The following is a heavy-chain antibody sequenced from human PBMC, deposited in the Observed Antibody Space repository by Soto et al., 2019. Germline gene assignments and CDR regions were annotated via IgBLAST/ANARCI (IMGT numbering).Heavy chain of an antibody. CDR3: ARDDYSNYGHYYYGMDV. CDR2: ISSSGSTI. V-gene: IGHV3-48*03. CDR1: GFTFSSYE. Sequence: GSLRLSCAASGFTFSSYEMNWVRQAPGKGLGWVSYISSSGSTIYYADSVKGRFTISRDNAKNSLYLQMNSLRAEDTAVYYCARDDYSNYGHYYYGMDVWGQGTTVTASS. D-gene: IGHD4-4*01. J-gene: IGHJ6*02.